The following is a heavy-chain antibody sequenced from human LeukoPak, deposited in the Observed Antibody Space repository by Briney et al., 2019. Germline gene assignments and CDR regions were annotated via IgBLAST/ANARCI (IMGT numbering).Heavy chain of an antibody. J-gene: IGHJ3*02. CDR1: GGSISSGGYY. CDR3: ARVFCYCYGSSGGDAFDI. D-gene: IGHD3-22*01. V-gene: IGHV4-31*03. Sequence: PSETLSLTCTVSGGSISSGGYYWSWIRQHPGKRLGWIGYIYYSGSTYYNPSLKSRVTISVDTSKNQCALKLSSVTAADTAVYYCARVFCYCYGSSGGDAFDIWGQGTMVTVSS. CDR2: IYYSGST.